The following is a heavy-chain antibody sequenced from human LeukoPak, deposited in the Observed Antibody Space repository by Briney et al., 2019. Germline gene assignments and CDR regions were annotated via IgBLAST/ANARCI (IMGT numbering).Heavy chain of an antibody. V-gene: IGHV3-48*01. Sequence: GGSLRLSCAASGFTFSIYAMSWVRQAPGKGLEWISYISFSSGTIYYGDSVKGRFTISRDNAKRSLYLQMNSLRPEDTAVYYCARDHPHGSGWGLDFWGRGTLVTVSS. CDR3: ARDHPHGSGWGLDF. CDR2: ISFSSGTI. D-gene: IGHD6-19*01. CDR1: GFTFSIYA. J-gene: IGHJ4*02.